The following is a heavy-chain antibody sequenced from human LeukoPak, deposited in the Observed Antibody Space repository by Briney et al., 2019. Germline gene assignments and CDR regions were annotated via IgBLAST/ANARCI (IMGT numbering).Heavy chain of an antibody. CDR3: AKDLSPARRDGYKD. J-gene: IGHJ4*02. D-gene: IGHD5-24*01. V-gene: IGHV3-30*02. CDR2: IRYDGNNK. Sequence: GGSLRLSCAASGFTFSSYGMHWVRQAPGQGLEWVAFIRYDGNNKYYADSVKGRFTISRDNSKNTLYLQMNSLRAEDTAVYYCAKDLSPARRDGYKDWGQGTLVTVSS. CDR1: GFTFSSYG.